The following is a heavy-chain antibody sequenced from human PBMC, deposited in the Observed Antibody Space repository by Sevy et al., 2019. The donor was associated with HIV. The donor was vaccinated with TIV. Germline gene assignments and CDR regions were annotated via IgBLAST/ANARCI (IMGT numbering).Heavy chain of an antibody. D-gene: IGHD1-26*01. J-gene: IGHJ2*01. Sequence: SETLSLTCTVSGGSISSSSYYWGWIRQPPGKGLEWIGSIYYSGSTYYNPSLKSRVTISVDTSKNQFSLKLSSVTAADTAVYYCARRPASWELDWYFDLWGRSTLVTVSS. V-gene: IGHV4-39*01. CDR1: GGSISSSSYY. CDR2: IYYSGST. CDR3: ARRPASWELDWYFDL.